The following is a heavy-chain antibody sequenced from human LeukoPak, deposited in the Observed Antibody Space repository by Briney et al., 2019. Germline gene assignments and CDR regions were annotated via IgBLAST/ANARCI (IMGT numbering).Heavy chain of an antibody. J-gene: IGHJ4*02. CDR1: GGTFSSYA. CDR3: ARDQRAYYDFWSGYQPFDY. D-gene: IGHD3-3*01. Sequence: SVKVSCKASGGTFSSYAISWVRQAPGQGLEWMGRIIPILGIANYAQKFQGRVTITADKSTSTAYMELSSLKSEDTAVYYCARDQRAYYDFWSGYQPFDYWGQGTLVTVSS. CDR2: IIPILGIA. V-gene: IGHV1-69*04.